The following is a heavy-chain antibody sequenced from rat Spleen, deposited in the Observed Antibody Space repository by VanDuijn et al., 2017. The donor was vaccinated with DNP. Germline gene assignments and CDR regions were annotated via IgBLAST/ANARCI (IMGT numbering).Heavy chain of an antibody. CDR3: ARIDYYNNYIYGYGYTYVYYFDY. CDR1: GFTFSDYY. Sequence: EVQLVESGGGLVQPGRSLKLSCAASGFTFSDYYLAWVRQAPTKGLEWVASITSSGGSAYYRDSVKGRFTISRDNAKNTQYLQMDSLRSDDTATYYCARIDYYNNYIYGYGYTYVYYFDYWGQGVMVTVSS. J-gene: IGHJ2*01. CDR2: ITSSGGSA. D-gene: IGHD1-2*01. V-gene: IGHV5S13*01.